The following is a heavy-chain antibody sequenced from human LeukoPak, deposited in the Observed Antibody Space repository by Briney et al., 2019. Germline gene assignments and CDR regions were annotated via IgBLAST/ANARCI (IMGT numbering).Heavy chain of an antibody. Sequence: HVASVKVSCKASGGTFSSYAISWVRQAPGQGLEWMGGIIPIFGTANYAQKFQGRVTITADKSTSTAYMELSSLRSEDTAVYYCAREDIVVVPAAIGREYHYYGMDVWGKGTTVTVSS. CDR3: AREDIVVVPAAIGREYHYYGMDV. CDR1: GGTFSSYA. J-gene: IGHJ6*04. V-gene: IGHV1-69*06. D-gene: IGHD2-2*01. CDR2: IIPIFGTA.